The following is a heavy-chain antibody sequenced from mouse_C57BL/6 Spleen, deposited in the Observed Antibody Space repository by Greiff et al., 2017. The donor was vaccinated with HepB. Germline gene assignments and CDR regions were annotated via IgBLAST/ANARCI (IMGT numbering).Heavy chain of an antibody. CDR2: INYDGSST. CDR3: AREQGPAYYSKETAMDY. CDR1: GFTFSDYY. D-gene: IGHD2-5*01. V-gene: IGHV5-16*01. Sequence: VQLVESEGGLVQPGSSMKLSCTASGFTFSDYYMAWVRQVPEKGLEWVANINYDGSSTYYLDSWKSRFIISRDNAKNSLYLQMSSLKSEDTATYYGAREQGPAYYSKETAMDYWGQGTSVTVSS. J-gene: IGHJ4*01.